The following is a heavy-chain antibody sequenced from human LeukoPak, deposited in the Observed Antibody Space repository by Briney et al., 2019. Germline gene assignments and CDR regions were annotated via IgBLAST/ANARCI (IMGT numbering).Heavy chain of an antibody. Sequence: ASVKVSCKASGYTFTSYGISWVRQAPGQGLEWMGWISAYNGNTNYAQKLQGRVTMTTDTSTSTAYMELRSLRSDDTAVYYCASTRYYVFWSGYYPFMDVWGQGTTVTVS. CDR1: GYTFTSYG. J-gene: IGHJ6*02. D-gene: IGHD3-3*01. CDR3: ASTRYYVFWSGYYPFMDV. CDR2: ISAYNGNT. V-gene: IGHV1-18*01.